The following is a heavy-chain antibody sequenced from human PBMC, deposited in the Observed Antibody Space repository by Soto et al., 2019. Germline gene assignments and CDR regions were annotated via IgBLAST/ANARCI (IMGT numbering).Heavy chain of an antibody. CDR3: ARDGGRHSGGIDY. CDR2: IIPIFGTA. V-gene: IGHV1-69*01. Sequence: QVQLVQSGAEVKKPGSSVKVSCKASGGTFSSYSINWVRQAPGQGLEWMGEIIPIFGTANYEQQFQGRVTITADESTSTAYMELSSLRSEDTAVYYCARDGGRHSGGIDYWGQGTLVTVSS. D-gene: IGHD1-26*01. J-gene: IGHJ4*02. CDR1: GGTFSSYS.